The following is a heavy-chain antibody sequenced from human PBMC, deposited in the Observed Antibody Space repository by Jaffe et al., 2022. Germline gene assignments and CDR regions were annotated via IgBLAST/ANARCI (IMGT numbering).Heavy chain of an antibody. D-gene: IGHD6-13*01. Sequence: EVQLVESGGGLVQPGRSLRLSCAASGFTFDDYAMHWVRQAPGKGLEWVSGISWNSGSIGYADSVKGRFTISRDNAKNSLYLQMNSLRAEDTALYYCAKDRIAAAGTSAFDIWGQGTMVTVSS. CDR3: AKDRIAAAGTSAFDI. CDR2: ISWNSGSI. J-gene: IGHJ3*02. CDR1: GFTFDDYA. V-gene: IGHV3-9*01.